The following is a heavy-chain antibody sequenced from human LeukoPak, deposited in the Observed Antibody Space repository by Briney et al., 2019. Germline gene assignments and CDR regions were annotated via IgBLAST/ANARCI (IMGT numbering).Heavy chain of an antibody. CDR3: ARYYYGSGSYYPYFDY. J-gene: IGHJ4*02. V-gene: IGHV3-48*01. D-gene: IGHD3-10*01. CDR1: GFTFSSYS. Sequence: GGSLRLTCAAFGFTFSSYSMNWVRQAPGKGLEWVSYISSRSTTTYYADSVKGRFTISRDNDKNSLYLQMNSLRAEDTAVYYCARYYYGSGSYYPYFDYWGQGTLVTVSS. CDR2: ISSRSTTT.